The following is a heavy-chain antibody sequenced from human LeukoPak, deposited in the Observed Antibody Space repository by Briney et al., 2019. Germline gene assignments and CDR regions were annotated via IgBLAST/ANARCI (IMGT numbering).Heavy chain of an antibody. V-gene: IGHV4-30-4*01. J-gene: IGHJ4*02. CDR1: GGSISSGDYY. D-gene: IGHD2-15*01. Sequence: SETLSLTCTVSGGSISSGDYYWSWIRQPPGKGLEWIGYIYYSGSTYYNPSLKSRVTISVDTSKNQFSLKLSSVTAADTAVYYCATANFDCSGGSCCSYYFDYWGQGTLVTVSS. CDR3: ATANFDCSGGSCCSYYFDY. CDR2: IYYSGST.